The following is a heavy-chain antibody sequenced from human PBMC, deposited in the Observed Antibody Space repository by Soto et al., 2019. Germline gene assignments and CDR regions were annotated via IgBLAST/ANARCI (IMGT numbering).Heavy chain of an antibody. CDR2: IRASGGSS. V-gene: IGHV3-23*01. D-gene: IGHD3-10*01. CDR3: AIDGITISHLGAFDI. Sequence: GGTLRLSCAASGCTFSSYAMSWIRQAPGKGLEWVSAIRASGGSSYYADSVTCRFTISRDNSKTTLYLQMNCLRAEDTAVYYCAIDGITISHLGAFDIWGQGTMVTVSS. J-gene: IGHJ3*02. CDR1: GCTFSSYA.